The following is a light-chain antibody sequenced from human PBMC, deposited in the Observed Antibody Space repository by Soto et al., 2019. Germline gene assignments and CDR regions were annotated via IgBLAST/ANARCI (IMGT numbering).Light chain of an antibody. V-gene: IGKV3-15*01. Sequence: EIVMTQSPATLSVSPGDGATLSCRASQSVSSNLAWYQQKPGQAPRLLIYGASTRPTGIPARFSGSGSGTEFSLTISSLQSEVFVVYYCQNYNDWPSTWTFGQGTKVDIK. CDR3: QNYNDWPSTWT. CDR1: QSVSSN. CDR2: GAS. J-gene: IGKJ1*01.